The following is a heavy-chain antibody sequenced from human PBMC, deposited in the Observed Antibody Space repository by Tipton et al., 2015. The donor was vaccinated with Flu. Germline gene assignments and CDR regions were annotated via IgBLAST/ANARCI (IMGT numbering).Heavy chain of an antibody. CDR2: IYTSWST. D-gene: IGHD3-22*01. CDR3: ARGDYDSSGYYHDAFDI. CDR1: GGSISSGSYY. V-gene: IGHV4-61*02. Sequence: TLSLTCTVSGGSISSGSYYWSWIRQPAGKGLEWIGRIYTSWSTNYNPSLKSRVTISVDTSKNQFSLKLSSVTAADTAVYYLARGDYDSSGYYHDAFDIWGQGTMVTVSS. J-gene: IGHJ3*02.